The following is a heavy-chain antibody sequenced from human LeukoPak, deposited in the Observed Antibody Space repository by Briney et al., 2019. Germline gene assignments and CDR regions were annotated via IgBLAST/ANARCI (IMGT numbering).Heavy chain of an antibody. CDR2: ISDSGGGT. J-gene: IGHJ4*02. V-gene: IGHV3-23*01. CDR3: AKWPPGVVVPAAIDY. Sequence: GGSLRLSCAASGFTFSSYAMSWVRQAPGKGLEWVSDISDSGGGTYYADSVKGRFTISRDNSKNTLYLQMNSLRAEDTAVYYCAKWPPGVVVPAAIDYWGQGTLVTVSS. D-gene: IGHD2-2*01. CDR1: GFTFSSYA.